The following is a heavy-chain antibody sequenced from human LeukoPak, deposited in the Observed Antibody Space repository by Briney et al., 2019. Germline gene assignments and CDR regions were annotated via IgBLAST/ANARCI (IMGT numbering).Heavy chain of an antibody. Sequence: PSETLSLTCTVSGASISSSGYYWGWLLQPPGKGLEWIGSLYYTGSTFYNPSLQSRVTISRDTSRNQFSLKLNSVTAADTALFYCARRSAVFHAFDIWGQGTMVTVSS. CDR2: LYYTGST. D-gene: IGHD6-19*01. CDR1: GASISSSGYY. J-gene: IGHJ3*02. CDR3: ARRSAVFHAFDI. V-gene: IGHV4-39*01.